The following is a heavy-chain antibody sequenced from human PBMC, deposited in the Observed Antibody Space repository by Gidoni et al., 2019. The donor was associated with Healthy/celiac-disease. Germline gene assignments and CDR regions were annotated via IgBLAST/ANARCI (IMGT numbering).Heavy chain of an antibody. J-gene: IGHJ3*02. CDR3: TRGTVTDAFDI. D-gene: IGHD4-17*01. V-gene: IGHV3-49*04. CDR2: IRSKAYGGTT. CDR1: GFTFGHYA. Sequence: GQLVAPGGGLVPPGRALRLSCPASGFTFGHYAMSWVRQAPGKVLEWVGFIRSKAYGGTTEYAASVKGRFTISRDDSKSIAYLQMNSLNTEDTAVYYCTRGTVTDAFDIWGQGTMVTVSS.